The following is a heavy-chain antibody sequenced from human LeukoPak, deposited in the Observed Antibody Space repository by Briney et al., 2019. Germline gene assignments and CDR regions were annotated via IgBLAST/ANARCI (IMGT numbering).Heavy chain of an antibody. V-gene: IGHV4-39*01. J-gene: IGHJ6*03. CDR1: GFTFSSYW. D-gene: IGHD6-6*01. CDR2: IYYSGST. Sequence: PGGSLRLSCAASGFTFSSYWMSWVRQPPGKGLEWIGSIYYSGSTYYNPSLKSRVTISVDTSKNQFSLKLSSVTAADTAVYYCASWDRSSSFYYYYMDVWGKGTTVTVSS. CDR3: ASWDRSSSFYYYYMDV.